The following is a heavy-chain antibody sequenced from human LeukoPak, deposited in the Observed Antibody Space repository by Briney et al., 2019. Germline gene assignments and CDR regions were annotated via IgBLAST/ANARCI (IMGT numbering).Heavy chain of an antibody. D-gene: IGHD6-13*01. J-gene: IGHJ4*02. Sequence: SETLSLTCTVSGGSIRSYYWGWIRQPPGKGLEWIGHFFLSGSTTYNPSLKSRVTISVDTSKNQFSMKITSVTAADTAVYYCVGTREYSSTWYFDYWGQGILVTVSS. CDR2: FFLSGST. V-gene: IGHV4-59*03. CDR3: VGTREYSSTWYFDY. CDR1: GGSIRSYY.